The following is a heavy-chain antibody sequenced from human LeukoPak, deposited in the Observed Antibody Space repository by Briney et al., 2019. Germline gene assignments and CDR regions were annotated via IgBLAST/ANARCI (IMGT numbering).Heavy chain of an antibody. Sequence: PGGSLRLSCAASGFTFSSYSMNWVRQAPGKGLEWVSYITTSSTIIYYADSVKGRFTISRDNAKNSLYLQMNSLRAEDTALYYCAATVDTAMVHYSGYYYCMDVWGKGTTVTVSS. J-gene: IGHJ6*03. CDR1: GFTFSSYS. CDR3: AATVDTAMVHYSGYYYCMDV. CDR2: ITTSSTII. V-gene: IGHV3-48*04. D-gene: IGHD5-18*01.